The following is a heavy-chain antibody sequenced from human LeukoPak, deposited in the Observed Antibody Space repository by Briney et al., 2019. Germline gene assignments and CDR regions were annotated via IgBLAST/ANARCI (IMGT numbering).Heavy chain of an antibody. CDR3: ARGDDYGDYKHDYFDY. Sequence: GGSLRLSCAASGFTFSRYWMSWVRQAPGKGLECVAKIKHDGSETFYVDSVKGRFTISRDNAKNSLYVQMNSLRAEDTAVYYCARGDDYGDYKHDYFDYWGQGTLVTVSS. CDR1: GFTFSRYW. D-gene: IGHD4-17*01. CDR2: IKHDGSET. J-gene: IGHJ4*02. V-gene: IGHV3-7*01.